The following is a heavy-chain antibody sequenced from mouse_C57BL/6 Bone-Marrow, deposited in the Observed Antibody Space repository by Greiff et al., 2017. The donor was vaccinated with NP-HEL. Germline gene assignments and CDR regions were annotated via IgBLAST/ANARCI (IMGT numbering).Heavy chain of an antibody. CDR1: GYTFTSYW. D-gene: IGHD1-1*02. Sequence: QVQLQQPGAELVRPGTSVKLSCKASGYTFTSYWMHWVKQRPGQGLEWIGVIDPSDSYTNYNQKFKGKATLTVDTSSSTAYMQLSSLTSEDSAVYYCARLLWRGFPYFDYWGQGTTLTVSS. CDR2: IDPSDSYT. CDR3: ARLLWRGFPYFDY. J-gene: IGHJ2*01. V-gene: IGHV1-59*01.